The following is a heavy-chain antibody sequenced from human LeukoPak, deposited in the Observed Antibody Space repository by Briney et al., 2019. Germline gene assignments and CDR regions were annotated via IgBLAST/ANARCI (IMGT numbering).Heavy chain of an antibody. CDR1: GFTFSSYS. D-gene: IGHD3-10*01. Sequence: PGGSLRLSCAASGFTFSSYSMNWVRQAPGKGLEWVSSISSSSSYIYYADSVKGRFTISRDNAKNSLYPQMNSLRAEDTAVYYCARVADMVRGVIHYYFDYWGQGTLVTVSS. J-gene: IGHJ4*02. CDR3: ARVADMVRGVIHYYFDY. V-gene: IGHV3-21*01. CDR2: ISSSSSYI.